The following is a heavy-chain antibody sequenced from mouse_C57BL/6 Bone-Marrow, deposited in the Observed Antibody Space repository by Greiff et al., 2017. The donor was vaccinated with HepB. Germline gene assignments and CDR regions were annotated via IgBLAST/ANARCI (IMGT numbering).Heavy chain of an antibody. J-gene: IGHJ1*03. CDR1: GYTFTSYW. CDR2: IYPGSGST. D-gene: IGHD1-1*01. V-gene: IGHV1-55*01. Sequence: QVQLKEPGAELVKPGASVKMSCKASGYTFTSYWITWVKQRPGQGLEWIGDIYPGSGSTNYNEKFKSKATLTVDTSSSTAYMQLSSLTSEDSAVYYCARRAYYGSSYDWYFDVWGTGTTVTVSS. CDR3: ARRAYYGSSYDWYFDV.